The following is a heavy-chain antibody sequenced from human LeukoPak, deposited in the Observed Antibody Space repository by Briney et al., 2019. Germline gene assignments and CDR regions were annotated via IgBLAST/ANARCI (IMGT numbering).Heavy chain of an antibody. D-gene: IGHD3-22*01. J-gene: IGHJ4*02. CDR1: GFTFSSYA. Sequence: GGSLRLSCAASGFTFSSYAMSWVRQAPGKGLEWVAVISYDGSNKYYADSVKGRFTISRDNSKNTLYLQMNSLRAEDTAVYYCARDHESYYDSSGYYHWGQGTLVTVSS. CDR3: ARDHESYYDSSGYYH. CDR2: ISYDGSNK. V-gene: IGHV3-30-3*01.